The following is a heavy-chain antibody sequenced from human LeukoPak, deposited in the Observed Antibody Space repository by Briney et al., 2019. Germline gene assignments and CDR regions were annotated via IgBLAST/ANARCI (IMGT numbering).Heavy chain of an antibody. CDR2: INHSGST. J-gene: IGHJ4*02. D-gene: IGHD3-10*01. CDR3: ARNRADGSGTYYGKNPLHFDS. V-gene: IGHV4-34*01. CDR1: GGSFSGYY. Sequence: SETLSLTCAVYGGSFSGYYWSWIRQPPGKGLEWIGEINHSGSTNYNPSLKSRVIMPVDTSKNQFSLKLSSVTAADTAVYYCARNRADGSGTYYGKNPLHFDSWGQGTLVTVSS.